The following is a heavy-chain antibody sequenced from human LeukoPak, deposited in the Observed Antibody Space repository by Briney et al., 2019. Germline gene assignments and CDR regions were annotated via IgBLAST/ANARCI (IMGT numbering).Heavy chain of an antibody. D-gene: IGHD2-2*01. V-gene: IGHV3-74*01. CDR2: INSDGSST. Sequence: QPGGSLRLSCAASGFTFSSYWMHWVRQAPGKGLVWVSRINSDGSSTSYADSVKGRFTISRDNAKNTLYLQMNSLRAEDTAVYYCAREYATSDAFDIWGQGTMVTVSS. CDR1: GFTFSSYW. J-gene: IGHJ3*02. CDR3: AREYATSDAFDI.